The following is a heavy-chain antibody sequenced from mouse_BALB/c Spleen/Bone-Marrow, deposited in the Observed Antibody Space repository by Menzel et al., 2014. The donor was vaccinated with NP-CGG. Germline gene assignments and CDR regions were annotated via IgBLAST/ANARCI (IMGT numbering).Heavy chain of an antibody. CDR1: GFTFTDYY. CDR3: ARDYGNYVRFAY. V-gene: IGHV7-3*02. D-gene: IGHD2-1*01. Sequence: EVKLVESGGGLVQPGGSLRLSCATSGFTFTDYYMSWVRQPPGKALEWLGFIRSKANGYTTEYSASVKGRFTISRDNSQSILYLQMNTLRAEDSATYYCARDYGNYVRFAYWGQGTLVTVSA. CDR2: IRSKANGYTT. J-gene: IGHJ3*01.